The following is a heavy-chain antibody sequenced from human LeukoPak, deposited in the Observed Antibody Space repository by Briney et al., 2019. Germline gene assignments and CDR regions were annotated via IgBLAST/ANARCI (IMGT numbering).Heavy chain of an antibody. CDR3: ARDINDYGDYAHDY. CDR2: ISSSGSTI. D-gene: IGHD4-17*01. CDR1: GFTFSSYE. V-gene: IGHV3-48*03. Sequence: SGGSLRLSCAASGFTFSSYEMNWVRQAPGKGLEWVSYISSSGSTIYYADSVKGRLTISRDNAKNSLYLQMNSLRAEDTAVYYCARDINDYGDYAHDYWGQGTLVTVSS. J-gene: IGHJ4*02.